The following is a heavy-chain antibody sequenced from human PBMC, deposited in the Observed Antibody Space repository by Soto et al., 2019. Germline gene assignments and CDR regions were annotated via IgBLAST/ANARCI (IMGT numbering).Heavy chain of an antibody. Sequence: VQLVESGGGLVQPGRSLRLSCAAFGFTFEDYAMHWIRQTPGKGLEWVAGINWNSGSIGYADSVKGRFTSSRDNANNSLYLQMDSLRTEDTALYFCAKGRGALAVVSNWFDPWGQGTLVTVSS. J-gene: IGHJ5*02. V-gene: IGHV3-9*01. CDR3: AKGRGALAVVSNWFDP. CDR2: INWNSGSI. D-gene: IGHD3-22*01. CDR1: GFTFEDYA.